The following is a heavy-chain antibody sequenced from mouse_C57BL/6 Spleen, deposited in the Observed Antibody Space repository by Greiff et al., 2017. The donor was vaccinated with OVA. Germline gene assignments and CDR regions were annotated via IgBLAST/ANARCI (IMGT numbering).Heavy chain of an antibody. J-gene: IGHJ4*01. CDR3: AYDEGYAMDY. V-gene: IGHV1-26*01. Sequence: EVQLQQSGPELVKPGASVKISCKASGFTFTDYYMNWVKQSHGKSLEWIGDINPNNGGTSYHQKFKGQVTLSVDQASSTAYMEIRSLTSEDSAVYYSAYDEGYAMDYWGQGTSVTVSA. CDR1: GFTFTDYY. CDR2: INPNNGGT. D-gene: IGHD1-1*01.